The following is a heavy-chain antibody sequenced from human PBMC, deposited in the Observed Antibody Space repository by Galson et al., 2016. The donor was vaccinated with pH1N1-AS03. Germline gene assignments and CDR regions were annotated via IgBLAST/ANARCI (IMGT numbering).Heavy chain of an antibody. CDR1: GDSFSSYA. J-gene: IGHJ1*01. Sequence: SVKVSRKASGDSFSSYAFTWVRLAPGQGLEWLGGIIPIFGKPQYAQKFQGRVTITADESTTTVYMDLSSLISDDTAMYYCARDGPGIVGANAHWGQGTLVTVSS. D-gene: IGHD1-26*01. CDR2: IIPIFGKP. V-gene: IGHV1-69*13. CDR3: ARDGPGIVGANAH.